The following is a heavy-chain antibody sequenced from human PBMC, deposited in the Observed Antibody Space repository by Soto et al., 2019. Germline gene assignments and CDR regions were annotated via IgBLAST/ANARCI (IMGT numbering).Heavy chain of an antibody. CDR3: ATRAADYDFWSGYYSYYYYMDV. CDR2: IYYSGST. V-gene: IGHV4-59*08. D-gene: IGHD3-3*01. J-gene: IGHJ6*03. Sequence: KPSETLSLTCTVSGGSISSYYWSWIRQPPGKGLEWIGYIYYSGSTNYNPSLKSRVTISVDTSKNQFSLKLSSVTAADTAVYYCATRAADYDFWSGYYSYYYYMDVWGKGTTVTVSS. CDR1: GGSISSYY.